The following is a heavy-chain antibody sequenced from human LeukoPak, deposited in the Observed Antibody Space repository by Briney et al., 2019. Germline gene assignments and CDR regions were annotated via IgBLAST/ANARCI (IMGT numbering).Heavy chain of an antibody. J-gene: IGHJ4*02. D-gene: IGHD6-13*01. V-gene: IGHV3-49*03. Sequence: PGRSLRLSCTASGFTFGDYAMSWFRQAPGKGLEWVGFIRSKAYGGTTEYAASVKGRFTISRDDSKSIAYLQMNSLKTEDTAVYYCTREVGQQLDYYFDYWGQGTLVTVSS. CDR3: TREVGQQLDYYFDY. CDR1: GFTFGDYA. CDR2: IRSKAYGGTT.